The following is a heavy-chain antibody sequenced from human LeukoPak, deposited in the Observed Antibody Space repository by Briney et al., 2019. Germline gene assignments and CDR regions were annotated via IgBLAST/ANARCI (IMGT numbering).Heavy chain of an antibody. Sequence: SVKVSCKASGGTFRNYAISWVRQAPGQGLEWAGGIIPIFGTANYAQKFQGRVTITADESTNTAYMELSSLRSEDTAVYYCARDRVGYNWYYIDYWGQRTLVTVSS. CDR1: GGTFRNYA. CDR3: ARDRVGYNWYYIDY. J-gene: IGHJ4*02. V-gene: IGHV1-69*13. D-gene: IGHD1-20*01. CDR2: IIPIFGTA.